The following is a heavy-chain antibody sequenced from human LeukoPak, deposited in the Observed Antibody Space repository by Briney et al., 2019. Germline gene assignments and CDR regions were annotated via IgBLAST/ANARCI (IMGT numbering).Heavy chain of an antibody. Sequence: GGSLRLSCAASGFTFSSYAMSWVRQAPGKGLEWVSAISGSGGSTYYADSVKGGFTISRDNSKNTLYLQMNSLRAEDTAVYYCAKYDSWPIYYYYGMDVWGQGTTVTVSS. CDR3: AKYDSWPIYYYYGMDV. CDR1: GFTFSSYA. D-gene: IGHD6-13*01. CDR2: ISGSGGST. V-gene: IGHV3-23*01. J-gene: IGHJ6*02.